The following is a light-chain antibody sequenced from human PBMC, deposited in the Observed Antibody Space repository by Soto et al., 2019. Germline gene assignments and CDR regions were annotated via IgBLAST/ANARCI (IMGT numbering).Light chain of an antibody. J-gene: IGKJ2*01. Sequence: EIVLTQSPGTLSLSPGERATLSCRASQSVSSSYLAWYQQKPGQAPRLLIYGASSTATGIPDRFSGSGSGTDFTLTISRLEPEDFAVYYCPQYGISPYTFGQGTTLEIK. CDR2: GAS. V-gene: IGKV3-20*01. CDR1: QSVSSSY. CDR3: PQYGISPYT.